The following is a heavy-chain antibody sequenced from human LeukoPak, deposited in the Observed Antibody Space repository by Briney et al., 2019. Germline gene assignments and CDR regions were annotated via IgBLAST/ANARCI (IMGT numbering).Heavy chain of an antibody. CDR2: ISYDGSNK. CDR3: ARGRYYYGSGSYYKADMDV. J-gene: IGHJ6*03. Sequence: PGGSLRLSCVASGFTFSSYGMNWVRQAPGKGLEWVAVISYDGSNKYYADSVKGRFTISRDNSKNTLYLQMNSLRAEDTAVYYCARGRYYYGSGSYYKADMDVWGKGTTVTVSS. D-gene: IGHD3-10*01. V-gene: IGHV3-30*19. CDR1: GFTFSSYG.